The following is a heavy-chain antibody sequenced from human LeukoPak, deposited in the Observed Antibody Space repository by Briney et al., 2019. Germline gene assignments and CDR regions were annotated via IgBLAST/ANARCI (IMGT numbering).Heavy chain of an antibody. J-gene: IGHJ3*02. CDR3: TRGLSGYSNAFDI. CDR2: IYYSGST. Sequence: SETLSLTCTVSGGSISSGSYYWSWIRQPAGKGLEWIGYIYYSGSTNYNPSLKSRVTISVDTSKNQFSLKLSSVTAADTAVYYCTRGLSGYSNAFDIWGQGTMVTVSS. CDR1: GGSISSGSYY. D-gene: IGHD3-22*01. V-gene: IGHV4-61*10.